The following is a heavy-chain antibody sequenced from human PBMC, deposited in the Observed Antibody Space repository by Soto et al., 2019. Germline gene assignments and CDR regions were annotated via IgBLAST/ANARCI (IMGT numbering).Heavy chain of an antibody. CDR2: ISYDGSNK. J-gene: IGHJ4*02. D-gene: IGHD3-22*01. Sequence: GGSLRLSCVGSGFTFSNYAIHWVRQVPGKGLELVAIISYDGSNKYYTESVRGRFTVSRDNPKNTVYLQMSTLRPEDTAVYYCARDLSQGITMIALEIHYWGQGTRVTVSS. CDR1: GFTFSNYA. CDR3: ARDLSQGITMIALEIHY. V-gene: IGHV3-30*04.